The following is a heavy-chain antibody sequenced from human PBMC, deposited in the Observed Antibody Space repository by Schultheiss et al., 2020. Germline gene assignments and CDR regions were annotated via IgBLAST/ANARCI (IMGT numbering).Heavy chain of an antibody. Sequence: GGSLRLSCAASGFTISTYWMHWVRQAPGKGLVWVSRIKSDGSSTVYADSVKGRFTISRDNAKNTLYLQMNSLRAEDTAVYYCARDQLLDCSSTSCYDVMDVWGQGTTVTVSS. CDR3: ARDQLLDCSSTSCYDVMDV. V-gene: IGHV3-74*01. CDR1: GFTISTYW. D-gene: IGHD2-2*01. J-gene: IGHJ6*01. CDR2: IKSDGSST.